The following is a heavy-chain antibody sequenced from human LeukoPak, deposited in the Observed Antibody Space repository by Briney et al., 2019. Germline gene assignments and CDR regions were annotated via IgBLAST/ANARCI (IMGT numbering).Heavy chain of an antibody. CDR3: ARSHIVVVPAAPWTYGMDV. D-gene: IGHD2-2*01. Sequence: ASVKVSCKASGYTFTSYDINWVRQATGQGLERMGWMNPNSGNTGYAQKFQGRVTMTRNTSISTAYMELSSLRSEDTAVYYCARSHIVVVPAAPWTYGMDVWGQGTTVTVSS. V-gene: IGHV1-8*01. CDR1: GYTFTSYD. CDR2: MNPNSGNT. J-gene: IGHJ6*02.